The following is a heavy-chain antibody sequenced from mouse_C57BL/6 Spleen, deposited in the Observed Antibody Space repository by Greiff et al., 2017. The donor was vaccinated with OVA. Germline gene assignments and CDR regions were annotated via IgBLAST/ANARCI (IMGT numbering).Heavy chain of an antibody. CDR2: IWSDGST. CDR3: ARQGDCYYVGYYAMDY. V-gene: IGHV2-6-1*01. Sequence: VQLQESGPGLVAPSQSLSITCTVSGFSFTSYGVHWVRQPPGKGLEWLVVIWSDGSTTYNSALKSRLSIIKDSSKSQVYLKMNSLQTDDTAMYYCARQGDCYYVGYYAMDYWGQGTSVTVSS. CDR1: GFSFTSYG. D-gene: IGHD2-3*01. J-gene: IGHJ4*01.